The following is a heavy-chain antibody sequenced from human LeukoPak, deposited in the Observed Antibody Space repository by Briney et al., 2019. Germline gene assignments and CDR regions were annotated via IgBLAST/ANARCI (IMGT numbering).Heavy chain of an antibody. D-gene: IGHD3-3*01. Sequence: ASVKVSCKASGCTFTSYYMHWVRQAPGQGLEWMGIINPSGGSTSYAQKFQGRVTMTRDTSTSTVYMELSSLRSEDTAVYYCARAFRRDYDFWSGYYLDYYYGMDVWGQGTTVTVSS. CDR1: GCTFTSYY. J-gene: IGHJ6*02. V-gene: IGHV1-46*01. CDR3: ARAFRRDYDFWSGYYLDYYYGMDV. CDR2: INPSGGST.